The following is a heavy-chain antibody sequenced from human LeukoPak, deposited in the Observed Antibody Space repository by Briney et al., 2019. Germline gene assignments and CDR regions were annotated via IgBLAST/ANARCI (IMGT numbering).Heavy chain of an antibody. CDR2: INRAGRST. J-gene: IGHJ4*02. V-gene: IGHV3-74*01. D-gene: IGHD3-9*01. CDR3: ARHPYDILTGPSFDY. Sequence: QPGGSLRLSCAVSGFTFSSDWMHWVRQAPGKGLVWVSRINRAGRSTTYADSVKGRFTISRDNAKDTLYLQMNSLRVEDTAVYYCARHPYDILTGPSFDYWGQGTLVTVSS. CDR1: GFTFSSDW.